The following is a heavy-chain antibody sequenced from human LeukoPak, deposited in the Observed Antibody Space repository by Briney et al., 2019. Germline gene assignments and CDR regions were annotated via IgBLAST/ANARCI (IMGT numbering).Heavy chain of an antibody. CDR1: GGSISSSSYY. Sequence: SETVSLTCTVSGGSISSSSYYWGWIRHPPGKALEWCGSIYYSGSTYHNPSLKSRVTISIHTSENQFSLKLSSVTAADTAVYYCVRQTGCSSTSCYFGSDIWGQGTVVTVSS. J-gene: IGHJ3*02. D-gene: IGHD2-2*01. CDR3: VRQTGCSSTSCYFGSDI. CDR2: IYYSGST. V-gene: IGHV4-39*01.